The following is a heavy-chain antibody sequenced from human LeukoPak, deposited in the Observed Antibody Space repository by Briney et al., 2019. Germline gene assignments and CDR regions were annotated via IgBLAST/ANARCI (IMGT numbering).Heavy chain of an antibody. D-gene: IGHD2-15*01. CDR1: GFTFNSYE. V-gene: IGHV3-48*03. J-gene: IGHJ4*02. Sequence: GGSLRLSCAASGFTFNSYEMNWVRQAPGKGLEWVSYISSSGSTIYYADSAKGRFTISRDNAKNSLYLQMNSLRAEDTAVYYCARDSKRVTYCSGGTCYVKLDYWGQGTLVTVSS. CDR2: ISSSGSTI. CDR3: ARDSKRVTYCSGGTCYVKLDY.